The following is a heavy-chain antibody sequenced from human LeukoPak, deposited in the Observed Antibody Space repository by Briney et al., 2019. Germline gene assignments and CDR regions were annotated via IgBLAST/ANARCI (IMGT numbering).Heavy chain of an antibody. V-gene: IGHV3-9*01. CDR2: ISWNSGSI. CDR3: AKGVRKWLQFSYFDY. D-gene: IGHD5-24*01. Sequence: GRSLRLSCAASGFTFDDYAMHWLRQAPGKGLEWVSGISWNSGSIGYADSVKGRFTISRDNAKNSLYLQMNSLRAEDTALYYCAKGVRKWLQFSYFDYWGQGTLVTVSS. CDR1: GFTFDDYA. J-gene: IGHJ4*02.